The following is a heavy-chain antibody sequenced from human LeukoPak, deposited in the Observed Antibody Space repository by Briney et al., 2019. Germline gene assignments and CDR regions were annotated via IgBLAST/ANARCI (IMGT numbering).Heavy chain of an antibody. D-gene: IGHD5-18*01. CDR3: ARVGVDTAMVTYVLDY. V-gene: IGHV1-8*01. J-gene: IGHJ4*02. Sequence: ASVKVSCKASGYSLTSFDINWVRQATGQGLEWMGWMNPNSGNTGYAQKFQGRVTMTRNTSISTAYMELSSLRSEDTAVYYCARVGVDTAMVTYVLDYWGQGTLVTVSS. CDR2: MNPNSGNT. CDR1: GYSLTSFD.